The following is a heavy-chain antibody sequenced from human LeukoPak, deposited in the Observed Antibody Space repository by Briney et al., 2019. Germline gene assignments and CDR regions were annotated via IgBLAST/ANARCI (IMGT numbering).Heavy chain of an antibody. D-gene: IGHD7-27*01. CDR1: GDSVSSNSAA. J-gene: IGHJ3*01. CDR3: ARTLGVASLDAFDV. V-gene: IGHV6-1*01. CDR2: TDYRSKWYN. Sequence: SQTLSLTCAIFGDSVSSNSAAWNWIRQSPSRGLEWLGRTDYRSKWYNDYAVSLKSRITITPDTSKNQFSLQMNSVTPADTAVYYCARTLGVASLDAFDVWGHGTMVTVSS.